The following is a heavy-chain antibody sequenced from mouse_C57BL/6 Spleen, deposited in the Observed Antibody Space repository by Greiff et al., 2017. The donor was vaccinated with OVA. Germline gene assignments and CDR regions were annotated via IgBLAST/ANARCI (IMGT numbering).Heavy chain of an antibody. J-gene: IGHJ4*01. Sequence: VQLQQPGAELVKPGASVKVSCKASGYTFTSYWMHWVKQRPGQGLEWIGRIHPSDSDTNYTQKLKGKATLTVDKSSSTSYMQLSILTSEDSAVYYCAPMVNYAMDYWGQGTSVTVSS. D-gene: IGHD2-2*01. CDR2: IHPSDSDT. V-gene: IGHV1-74*01. CDR3: APMVNYAMDY. CDR1: GYTFTSYW.